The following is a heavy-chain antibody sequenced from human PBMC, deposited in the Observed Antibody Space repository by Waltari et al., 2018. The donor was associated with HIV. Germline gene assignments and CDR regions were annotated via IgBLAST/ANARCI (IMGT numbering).Heavy chain of an antibody. D-gene: IGHD6-19*01. CDR1: GGTFSSYA. Sequence: QVQLVQSGAEVKKPGSSVKVSCKASGGTFSSYAISWVRQAPGQGLEWMGGIIPTFGTANYAQKFQGRVTITADKSTSTAYMELSSLRSEDTAVYYCARERGIAVAAPGAFDIWGQGTMVTVSS. V-gene: IGHV1-69*06. J-gene: IGHJ3*02. CDR2: IIPTFGTA. CDR3: ARERGIAVAAPGAFDI.